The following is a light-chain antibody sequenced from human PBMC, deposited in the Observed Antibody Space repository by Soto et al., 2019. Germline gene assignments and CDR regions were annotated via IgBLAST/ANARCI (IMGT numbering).Light chain of an antibody. CDR1: QGISNY. J-gene: IGKJ1*01. CDR2: AAS. Sequence: DIQMTQSPSSLSASVRDRVTITCRASQGISNYLAWYQQKPGQVPKLLIYAASTLQSGVPSRFSGSGSGTDFTLTISSLQPEDVATYDYQEYDSAPWMFGQGTKVEIK. CDR3: QEYDSAPWM. V-gene: IGKV1-27*01.